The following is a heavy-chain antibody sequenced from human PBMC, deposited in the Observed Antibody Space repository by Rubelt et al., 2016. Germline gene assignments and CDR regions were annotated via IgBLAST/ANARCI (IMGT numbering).Heavy chain of an antibody. CDR2: IYYSGST. CDR1: GGSLRGYY. CDR3: VRRYDSSWYNWFDP. D-gene: IGHD3-22*01. V-gene: IGHV4-34*01. J-gene: IGHJ5*02. Sequence: QVQLQQWGAGVLKPSETLSLTCAVYGGSLRGYYWSWIRQSPGKGLEWIGSIYYSGSTSSNPSLKSRLTISVDTSKNQFSLYLSCVTAADTAVYDGVRRYDSSWYNWFDPWGQGTLVTVSS.